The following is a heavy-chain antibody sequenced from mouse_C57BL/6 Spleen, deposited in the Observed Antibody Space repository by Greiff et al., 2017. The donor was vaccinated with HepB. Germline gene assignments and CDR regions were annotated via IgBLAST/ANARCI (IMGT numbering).Heavy chain of an antibody. CDR2: IYPRSGNT. J-gene: IGHJ2*01. D-gene: IGHD1-1*01. CDR1: GYTFTSYG. V-gene: IGHV1-81*01. Sequence: QVQLKESGAELARPGASVKLSCKASGYTFTSYGISWVKQRTGQGLEWIGEIYPRSGNTYYNEKFKGKATLTADKSSSTAYMELRSLTSEDSAVYFCARALYYYGSSSRYFDYWGQGTTLTVSS. CDR3: ARALYYYGSSSRYFDY.